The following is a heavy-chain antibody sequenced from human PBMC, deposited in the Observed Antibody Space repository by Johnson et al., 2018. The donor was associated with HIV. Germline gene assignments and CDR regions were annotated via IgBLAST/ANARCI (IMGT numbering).Heavy chain of an antibody. CDR1: GFTFSSFW. CDR3: AKGDGQWLVGDAFDI. CDR2: IKDDGSEK. V-gene: IGHV3-7*05. D-gene: IGHD6-19*01. J-gene: IGHJ3*02. Sequence: VQLVESGGGVVQPGRSLRLSCAASGFTFSSFWMTWVRQAPGKGLEWVANIKDDGSEKSYVDSVKGRFTISRDNAKNSLYLQMNSLRAEDTALYYCAKGDGQWLVGDAFDIWGQGTMVTVSS.